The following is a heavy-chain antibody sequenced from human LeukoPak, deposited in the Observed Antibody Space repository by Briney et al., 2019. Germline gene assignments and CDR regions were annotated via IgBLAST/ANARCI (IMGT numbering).Heavy chain of an antibody. J-gene: IGHJ4*02. Sequence: GGSLRLSCAASGFTFSSYGMHWVRQAPGKGPEWVAVTSFDGSSEYYADSVRGRFTLSRDNPKNTLYLQMNSLTGEDTAVYYCVRGLTRSIAARNRLDFWGQGTLVTVSS. CDR1: GFTFSSYG. V-gene: IGHV3-30*12. CDR2: TSFDGSSE. D-gene: IGHD6-6*01. CDR3: VRGLTRSIAARNRLDF.